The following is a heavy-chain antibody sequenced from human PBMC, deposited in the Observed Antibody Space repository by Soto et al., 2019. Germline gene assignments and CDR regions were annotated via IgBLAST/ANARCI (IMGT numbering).Heavy chain of an antibody. CDR3: TTGLRHVDYDFWSGYYSAFDI. J-gene: IGHJ3*02. Sequence: GGSLRLSCAASGFTFSNAWMSWVRQAPGKGLEWVGRIKSKTDGGTTDYAAPVKGRFTISRDDSKNTLYLQMNSLKTEDTAVYYCTTGLRHVDYDFWSGYYSAFDIWGQGTMVTVSS. CDR2: IKSKTDGGTT. V-gene: IGHV3-15*01. CDR1: GFTFSNAW. D-gene: IGHD3-3*01.